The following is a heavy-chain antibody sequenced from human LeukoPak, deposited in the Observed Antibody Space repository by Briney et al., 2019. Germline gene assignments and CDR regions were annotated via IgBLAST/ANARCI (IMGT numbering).Heavy chain of an antibody. J-gene: IGHJ4*02. CDR2: IITIFGKA. D-gene: IGHD3-22*01. CDR3: ARVGYYYDSSGPGLVYYFDY. CDR1: GGTFSSYA. Sequence: AVTVSCKSSGGTFSSYAISWERQPPAQGIEWVGGIITIFGKANYAQKFQGRVTITADESTSTAYMELSSLRSEDTAVYYYARVGYYYDSSGPGLVYYFDYWGQGTLVTVSS. V-gene: IGHV1-69*13.